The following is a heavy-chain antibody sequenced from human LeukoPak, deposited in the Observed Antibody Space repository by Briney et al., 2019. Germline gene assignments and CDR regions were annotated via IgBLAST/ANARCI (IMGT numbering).Heavy chain of an antibody. V-gene: IGHV1-46*01. D-gene: IGHD2-8*01. Sequence: ASVKVSCEASGYTFTSYYIHWVRQAARQGLEWMGIINPSVGTTTYAQTFQGRVTMTRDTSTRTVYMELSSLRSEDTAVYYCARVGGVEYFDYWGRGTLVTVSS. CDR3: ARVGGVEYFDY. CDR1: GYTFTSYY. J-gene: IGHJ4*02. CDR2: INPSVGTT.